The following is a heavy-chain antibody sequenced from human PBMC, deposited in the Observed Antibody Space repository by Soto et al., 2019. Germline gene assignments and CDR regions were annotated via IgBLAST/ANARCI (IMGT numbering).Heavy chain of an antibody. D-gene: IGHD2-15*01. J-gene: IGHJ4*01. CDR3: ARGPRYCSFSTCFRALSCIDF. V-gene: IGHV1-18*04. CDR1: GYIFTSYG. CDR2: ISSYNGNT. Sequence: ASVKVSCKASGYIFTSYGISWVRQAPGQGLGWMGWISSYNGNTKYAQEVQGRVTMTTDTSTSTTYMELRSLRSDDTAVYYCARGPRYCSFSTCFRALSCIDFSGQRXLVT.